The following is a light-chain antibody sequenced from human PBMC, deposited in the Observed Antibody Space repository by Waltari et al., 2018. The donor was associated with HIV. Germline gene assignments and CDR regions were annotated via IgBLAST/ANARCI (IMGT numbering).Light chain of an antibody. CDR1: TSTIGKNF. CDR3: GTWDSSVSAGV. CDR2: DNN. Sequence: QSVLTQPPSVSAAPGPRVTIPCFGTTSTIGKNFVPWYQQLPETAPKLIIYDNNKRPAGIPDRFSGSKSGTSATLAITGHQSGDEADYYCGTWDSSVSAGVFGGGTKVTVL. V-gene: IGLV1-51*01. J-gene: IGLJ3*02.